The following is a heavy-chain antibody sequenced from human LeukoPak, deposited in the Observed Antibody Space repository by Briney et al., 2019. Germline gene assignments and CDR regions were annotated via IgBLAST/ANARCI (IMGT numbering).Heavy chain of an antibody. CDR1: GGTFSSYA. V-gene: IGHV1-69*13. CDR3: AKDGSSGDRCFDY. Sequence: SVKVSCKASGGTFSSYAISWVRQAPGQGLEWMGGIIPIFGTANYAQKFQGRVTITADESTSTAYMELSSLRSEDTAVYYCAKDGSSGDRCFDYWGQGTLVTVSS. J-gene: IGHJ4*02. D-gene: IGHD1-26*01. CDR2: IIPIFGTA.